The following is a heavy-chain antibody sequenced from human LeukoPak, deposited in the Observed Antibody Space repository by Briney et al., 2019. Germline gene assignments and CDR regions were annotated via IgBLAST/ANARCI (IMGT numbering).Heavy chain of an antibody. D-gene: IGHD1-1*01. CDR1: GYTLTELS. J-gene: IGHJ4*02. V-gene: IGHV1-24*01. CDR3: ATGEKLERGTSDY. CDR2: FDPEDGET. Sequence: ASVKVSCKVSGYTLTELSMHWVRQAPGKGLEGMGGFDPEDGETIYAQKFQGRVTMTEDTSTDTAYMELSSLRSEDTAVYYCATGEKLERGTSDYWGQGTLVTVSS.